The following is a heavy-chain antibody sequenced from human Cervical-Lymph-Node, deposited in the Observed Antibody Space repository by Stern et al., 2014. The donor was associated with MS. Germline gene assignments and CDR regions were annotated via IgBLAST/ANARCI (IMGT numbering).Heavy chain of an antibody. CDR2: ILPVLLTP. J-gene: IGHJ6*02. CDR3: ARTVSAWNGDLMGAAPSGYYYGMDV. CDR1: GGTFSRNA. Sequence: VQLVESGAEVKKPGSSVKVSCMASGGTFSRNALSWVRQAPGQGLEWAGGILPVLLTPKYDQTFQGSVISTADRSTSTVYMELTSLRSEDTAVYYCARTVSAWNGDLMGAAPSGYYYGMDVWGQGTTVTVSS. V-gene: IGHV1-69*06. D-gene: IGHD1-1*01.